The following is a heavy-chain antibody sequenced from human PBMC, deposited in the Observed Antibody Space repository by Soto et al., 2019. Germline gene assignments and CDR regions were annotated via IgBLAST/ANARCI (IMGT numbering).Heavy chain of an antibody. CDR3: ATLQADY. V-gene: IGHV3-30-3*01. CDR1: GFTFSSYA. J-gene: IGHJ4*02. CDR2: ISYDGSNK. Sequence: VQLVESGGGVVQPGRSLRLSCAASGFTFSSYAMHWVRQAPGKGLEWVAVISYDGSNKYYADSVKGRFTISRDNSKNTLYLQMNSLRAEDTAVYYCATLQADYWGQGTLVTVSS. D-gene: IGHD4-4*01.